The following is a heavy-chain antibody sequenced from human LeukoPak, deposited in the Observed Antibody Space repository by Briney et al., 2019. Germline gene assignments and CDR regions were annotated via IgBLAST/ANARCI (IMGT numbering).Heavy chain of an antibody. CDR3: ARRGDSSGYDY. D-gene: IGHD3-22*01. Sequence: SETLSLTCAVYGGSFSGYYWSWIRQAPGKGLEWIGYIYYSGSTNYNPSLKSRVTISVDTSKNQFSLKLSSVTAADTAVYYCARRGDSSGYDYWGQGTLVTVSS. CDR1: GGSFSGYY. J-gene: IGHJ4*02. V-gene: IGHV4-59*01. CDR2: IYYSGST.